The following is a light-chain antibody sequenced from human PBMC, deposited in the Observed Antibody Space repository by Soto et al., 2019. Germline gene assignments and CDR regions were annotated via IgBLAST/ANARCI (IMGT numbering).Light chain of an antibody. CDR1: QSVSTY. CDR3: HQSSHWPQT. CDR2: DAS. J-gene: IGKJ2*01. V-gene: IGKV3-11*01. Sequence: EIVLTQSPATLSLSPGERATLSCRASQSVSTYLAWYQQTPGQAPRLLIYDASTRATGIPARFSGSGSGTDFTLTISSLEPEDFAIYYCHQSSHWPQTFGQGTKLEIK.